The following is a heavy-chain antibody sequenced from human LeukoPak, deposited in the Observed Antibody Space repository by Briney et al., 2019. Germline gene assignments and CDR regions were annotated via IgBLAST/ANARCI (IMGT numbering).Heavy chain of an antibody. D-gene: IGHD3-22*01. V-gene: IGHV1-69*13. Sequence: ASVKVSCKASGYTFGSYSMHWVRQAPGQGLEWMGGIIPIFGTANYAQKFQGRVTITADESTSTAYMELSSLRSEDTAVYYCARGRGLGYYYDSSGYANAFDIWGQGTMVTVSS. CDR3: ARGRGLGYYYDSSGYANAFDI. CDR1: GYTFGSYS. J-gene: IGHJ3*02. CDR2: IIPIFGTA.